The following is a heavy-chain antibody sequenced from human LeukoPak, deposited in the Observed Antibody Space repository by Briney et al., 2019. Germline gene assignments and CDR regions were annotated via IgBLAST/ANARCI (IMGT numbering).Heavy chain of an antibody. V-gene: IGHV3-48*02. CDR2: IIGSSNTK. Sequence: TGGSLRLSCAASGFTFTNYNMNWVRQAPGKGLEWVSLIIGSSNTKYYADSVKGRFTISRDNAKNSLYLQMNSLTDEDTAVYYCARDEHSGVYSGTALEYWGQGTLVAVSS. D-gene: IGHD2-15*01. CDR1: GFTFTNYN. CDR3: ARDEHSGVYSGTALEY. J-gene: IGHJ4*02.